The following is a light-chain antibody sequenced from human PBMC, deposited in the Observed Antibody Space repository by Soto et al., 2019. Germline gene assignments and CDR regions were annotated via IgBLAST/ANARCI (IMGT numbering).Light chain of an antibody. CDR1: QSVSHN. CDR2: DAS. Sequence: ILMTQSPATLSVSPGERATLSCRASQSVSHNLAWYQQKPGQAPRLLIYDASTRATGIPARFSGSGSGTEFTLTISGLQSEDFAVYYCQQYNIWPPWTFGQGTKVEVK. V-gene: IGKV3-15*01. J-gene: IGKJ1*01. CDR3: QQYNIWPPWT.